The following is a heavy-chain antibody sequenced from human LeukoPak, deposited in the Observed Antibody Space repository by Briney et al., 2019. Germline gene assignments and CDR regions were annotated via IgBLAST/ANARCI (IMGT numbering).Heavy chain of an antibody. Sequence: PSETLSLTCTVSGGSISSSSYYWGWIRQPPGKGLEWIGSIYYSGSTYYNPSLKGRVTISVDTSKNQFSLKLSSVTAADTAVYYCATRGLVLIAVAGTGAFDIWGQGTMVTVSS. D-gene: IGHD6-19*01. V-gene: IGHV4-39*07. CDR2: IYYSGST. CDR1: GGSISSSSYY. J-gene: IGHJ3*02. CDR3: ATRGLVLIAVAGTGAFDI.